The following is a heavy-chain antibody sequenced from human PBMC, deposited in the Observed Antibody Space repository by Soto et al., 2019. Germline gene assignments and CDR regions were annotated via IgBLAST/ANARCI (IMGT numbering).Heavy chain of an antibody. CDR3: AKDLQSYGDYDYCWYGMDV. CDR1: GFTFSTYG. Sequence: QVQLVESGGGEVQPGRSLTISCAASGFTFSTYGMHWVRQTPGKGLEWVAVISYDGTNKFYSDSVKGRFTISRDNFKNTLTLQMNSLRADDKAVYSCAKDLQSYGDYDYCWYGMDVWGLGTRVTVSS. D-gene: IGHD4-17*01. V-gene: IGHV3-30*18. J-gene: IGHJ6*02. CDR2: ISYDGTNK.